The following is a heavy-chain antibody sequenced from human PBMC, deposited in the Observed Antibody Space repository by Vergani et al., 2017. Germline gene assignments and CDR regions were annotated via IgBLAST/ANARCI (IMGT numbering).Heavy chain of an antibody. CDR3: VRDVRVSRT. CDR2: ISWNSGAV. CDR1: GITFWKFG. J-gene: IGHJ3*01. Sequence: EVDLVESGGGLAQPGGSLRLSCEASGITFWKFGMHWVRQGPGKGLEWVSGISWNSGAVDYAGSVRGRFTISRDNAKNSLYLDMSSLRAEDTAVYYCVRDVRVSRTWGQGTLVAVSS. V-gene: IGHV3-9*01.